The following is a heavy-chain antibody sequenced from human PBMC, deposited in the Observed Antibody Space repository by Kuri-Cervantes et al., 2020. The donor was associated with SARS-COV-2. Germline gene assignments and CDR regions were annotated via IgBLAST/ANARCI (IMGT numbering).Heavy chain of an antibody. Sequence: SETLSLTCAVSGYSISSGYYWGWIRQPPGKGLEWIGSIYHSGSTYYNPSLKSRVTISVDTSKNQFSLKLSSVTAADTAVYYCARDHSGSYSQGFDPWGQGTLVTVSS. D-gene: IGHD1-26*01. J-gene: IGHJ5*02. CDR3: ARDHSGSYSQGFDP. CDR2: IYHSGST. V-gene: IGHV4-38-2*02. CDR1: GYSISSGYY.